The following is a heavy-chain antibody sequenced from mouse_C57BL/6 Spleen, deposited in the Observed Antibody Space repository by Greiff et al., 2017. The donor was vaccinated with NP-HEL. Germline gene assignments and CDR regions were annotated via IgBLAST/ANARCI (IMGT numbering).Heavy chain of an antibody. D-gene: IGHD2-3*01. CDR3: ARADGYFYAMDY. CDR1: GYSITSGYD. J-gene: IGHJ4*01. CDR2: ISYSGST. Sequence: EVQGVESGPGMVKPSQSLSLTCTVTGYSITSGYDWHWIRHFPGNKLEWMGYISYSGSTNYNPSLKSRIPITHDTSKNHFFLKLNSVTTEDTATYYCARADGYFYAMDYWGQGTSVTVSS. V-gene: IGHV3-1*01.